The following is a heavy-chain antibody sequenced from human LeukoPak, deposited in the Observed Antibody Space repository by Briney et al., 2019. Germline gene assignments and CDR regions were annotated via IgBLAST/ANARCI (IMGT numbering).Heavy chain of an antibody. CDR1: GFTFSSYW. J-gene: IGHJ4*02. CDR2: VSGDVYTT. Sequence: GGSLRLSCAASGFTFSSYWMHWVRQAPGKGLKWVSLVSGDVYTTYYADSVKGRFTISRDNCKNSLYLQMNNLRTEDTALYYCAKDRSSSVSYNYFDYWGQGTLVTVSS. CDR3: AKDRSSSVSYNYFDY. V-gene: IGHV3-43*02. D-gene: IGHD6-19*01.